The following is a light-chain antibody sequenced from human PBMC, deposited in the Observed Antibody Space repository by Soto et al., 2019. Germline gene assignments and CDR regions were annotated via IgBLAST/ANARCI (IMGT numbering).Light chain of an antibody. CDR1: QTISSW. CDR2: KAS. Sequence: DIQMTQSPSTLSGSVGDRVTITCRASQTISSWLAWYQQKPGKAPKLLIYKASTLKSGVPSRFSGSGSGTEFNLTISSMQTDDFATYYCQHYNSYSEACGQGTKV. CDR3: QHYNSYSEA. V-gene: IGKV1-5*03. J-gene: IGKJ1*01.